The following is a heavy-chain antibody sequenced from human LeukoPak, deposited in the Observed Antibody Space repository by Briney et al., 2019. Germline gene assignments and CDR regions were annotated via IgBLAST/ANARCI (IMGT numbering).Heavy chain of an antibody. D-gene: IGHD3-10*01. J-gene: IGHJ6*02. CDR3: ARRWLGDPYGMDV. CDR1: GFTVSSNY. CDR2: IYSGGST. V-gene: IGHV3-53*01. Sequence: GGSLRLSCAASGFTVSSNYMSWVRQAPGKGLEWVSVIYSGGSTYYADSVKGRFTVSRDNSKDTLYLQINSLRDEDTAVYYCARRWLGDPYGMDVWGQGTTVSVSS.